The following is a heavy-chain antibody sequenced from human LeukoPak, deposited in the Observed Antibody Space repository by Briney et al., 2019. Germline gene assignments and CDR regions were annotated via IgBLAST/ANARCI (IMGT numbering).Heavy chain of an antibody. CDR1: GGSISSYY. D-gene: IGHD2-2*01. V-gene: IGHV4-59*01. Sequence: SETLSLTCTVSGGSISSYYWSWIRQPPGKGLEWIGYIYYSGSTNYNPSLKSRVTISVDTSKNQFSLKLSSVTAADTAVYYCARTLRGRLLSVYYFDYWGQGTLVPVSS. J-gene: IGHJ4*02. CDR3: ARTLRGRLLSVYYFDY. CDR2: IYYSGST.